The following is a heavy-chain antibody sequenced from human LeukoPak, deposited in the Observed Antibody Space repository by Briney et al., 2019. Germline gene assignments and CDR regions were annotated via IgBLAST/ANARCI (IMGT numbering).Heavy chain of an antibody. Sequence: GGSLRLSCAASGFTFSSYGMHWVRQAPGKGLEWVAFIRYDGSNKYYADSVKGRFTISRDNSKNTLYLQMNSLRAEDTAVYYCAKDPDYYGSGSYPLYWGQGTLVTVSS. V-gene: IGHV3-30*02. CDR3: AKDPDYYGSGSYPLY. CDR1: GFTFSSYG. D-gene: IGHD3-10*01. J-gene: IGHJ4*02. CDR2: IRYDGSNK.